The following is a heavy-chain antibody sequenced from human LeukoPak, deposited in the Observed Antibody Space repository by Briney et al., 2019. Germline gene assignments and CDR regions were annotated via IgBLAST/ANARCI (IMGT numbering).Heavy chain of an antibody. Sequence: SETLSLTCTVSGVSISSSNSYWGWIRQPPGKGLEWIGSIYYSGNTYYNASLKSRATISIVTSKSQFSLKLNSVTAADTAVYYCARGWMATISAFDIWGQGTMVTVSS. V-gene: IGHV4-39*07. D-gene: IGHD5-24*01. CDR3: ARGWMATISAFDI. CDR1: GVSISSSNSY. J-gene: IGHJ3*02. CDR2: IYYSGNT.